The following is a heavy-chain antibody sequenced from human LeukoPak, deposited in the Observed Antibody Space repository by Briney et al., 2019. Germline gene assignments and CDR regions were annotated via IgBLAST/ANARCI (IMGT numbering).Heavy chain of an antibody. CDR3: ARGPQMATIVYYYYYYMDV. CDR2: IIPIFGTA. Sequence: GSSVKVSCKASGGTFSSYAISWVRQAPGQGLEWMGGIIPIFGTANYAQKFQGRVTITTDESTSTAYMEPSSLRSEDTAVYYCARGPQMATIVYYYYYYMDVWGKGTTVTVSS. V-gene: IGHV1-69*05. J-gene: IGHJ6*03. D-gene: IGHD5-24*01. CDR1: GGTFSSYA.